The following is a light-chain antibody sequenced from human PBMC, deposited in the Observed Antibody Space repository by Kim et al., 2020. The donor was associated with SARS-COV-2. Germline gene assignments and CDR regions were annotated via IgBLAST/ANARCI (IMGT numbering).Light chain of an antibody. Sequence: EVVLTQSPGTLSLSPGERGTLSCRASQSVSSNYLAWYQRKPGQAPRLIIYGASSRATGIPDRFSGSGSGTDFTLTISSLEPEDFAVYYCQQYAGSPWTFGQGTKVDIK. J-gene: IGKJ1*01. CDR1: QSVSSNY. CDR2: GAS. V-gene: IGKV3-20*01. CDR3: QQYAGSPWT.